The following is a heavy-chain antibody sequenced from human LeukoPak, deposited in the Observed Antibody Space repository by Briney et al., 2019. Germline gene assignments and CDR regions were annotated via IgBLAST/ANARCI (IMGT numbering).Heavy chain of an antibody. Sequence: PGGSLRLSCAASGFTFSSYGMHWVRQAPGKGLEWVAAIWYDGSNKYYADSVKGRFTISRDNSKNTLYLQMNSLRAEDTAVYYCARDSGPSSGYFDYWGQGTLVTVSS. CDR3: ARDSGPSSGYFDY. D-gene: IGHD3-22*01. J-gene: IGHJ4*02. CDR2: IWYDGSNK. CDR1: GFTFSSYG. V-gene: IGHV3-33*01.